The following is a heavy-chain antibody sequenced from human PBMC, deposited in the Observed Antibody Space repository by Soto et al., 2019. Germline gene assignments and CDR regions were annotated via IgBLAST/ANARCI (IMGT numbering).Heavy chain of an antibody. CDR1: GYSFTSYW. J-gene: IGHJ6*03. CDR3: ARHLSENPYSLNGWVGYMDV. D-gene: IGHD2-15*01. Sequence: GESLKISCKGSGYSFTSYWIGWVRQMPGKGLEWMGIIYPGDSDTRYSPSFQGQVTISADKSISTAYLQWSSLKASDTAMYYCARHLSENPYSLNGWVGYMDVWGKGTTVTVSS. V-gene: IGHV5-51*01. CDR2: IYPGDSDT.